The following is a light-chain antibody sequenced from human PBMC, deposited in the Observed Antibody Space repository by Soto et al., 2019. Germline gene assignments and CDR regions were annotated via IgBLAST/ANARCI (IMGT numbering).Light chain of an antibody. CDR2: QTS. V-gene: IGKV3-11*01. J-gene: IGKJ1*01. CDR1: QYINTR. Sequence: EIVLTQSPASLSSFPGDRVTLSDRASQYINTRLACYQHRPGQAPRLLIYQTSIRAAGIPARFSASGSGTDFTLTISDVQPEDFALYYCHQRQSWPRTFGQGTKVDI. CDR3: HQRQSWPRT.